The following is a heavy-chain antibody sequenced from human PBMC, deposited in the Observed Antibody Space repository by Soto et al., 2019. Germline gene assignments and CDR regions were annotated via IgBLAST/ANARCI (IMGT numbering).Heavy chain of an antibody. CDR2: IVVGSGNT. V-gene: IGHV1-58*01. Sequence: ASVKVSCKASGFTFTSSAVQWVRQARGQRLEWIGWIVVGSGNTNYAQKFQERVTITRDLSTSTAYMELSSLRSEDTAVYYCAAGTYGDYRGYYYYNGMDVWGQGTTVTVSS. J-gene: IGHJ6*02. D-gene: IGHD4-17*01. CDR3: AAGTYGDYRGYYYYNGMDV. CDR1: GFTFTSSA.